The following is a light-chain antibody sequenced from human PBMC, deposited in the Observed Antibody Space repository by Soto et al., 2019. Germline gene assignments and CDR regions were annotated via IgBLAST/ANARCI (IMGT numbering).Light chain of an antibody. Sequence: DIQMTQSPSSLSASVGDRITITCRASPSIRNYLNWYQQKPGRDPNLLIYAASILQTGVPSRFSGTGSGTDFTLTIAGLQPEAFATYYGQQSHSTPRTFGRGTKVET. CDR3: QQSHSTPRT. J-gene: IGKJ1*01. V-gene: IGKV1-39*01. CDR1: PSIRNY. CDR2: AAS.